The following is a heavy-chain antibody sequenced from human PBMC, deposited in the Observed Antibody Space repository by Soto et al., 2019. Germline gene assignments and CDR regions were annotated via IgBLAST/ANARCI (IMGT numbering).Heavy chain of an antibody. CDR3: TTEREGSPNY. CDR2: IKSVTDGGTA. Sequence: EVQLVESGGDLVKPGESLRLSCAASGFTFNNAWMNWVRQAPGKGLEWVGRIKSVTDGGTAEYTAPVKGRFTISRDDSKNTLYLQLNSLKPEDTAVYYCTTEREGSPNYWGQGTLVTVSS. CDR1: GFTFNNAW. V-gene: IGHV3-15*07. J-gene: IGHJ4*02.